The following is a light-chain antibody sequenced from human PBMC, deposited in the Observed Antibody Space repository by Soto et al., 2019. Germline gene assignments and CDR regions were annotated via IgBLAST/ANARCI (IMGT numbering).Light chain of an antibody. CDR3: QQYNNWPPWT. V-gene: IGKV3-15*01. J-gene: IGKJ1*01. CDR1: QSVSSN. Sequence: EIVMTQSPATVSVSPGETATLSCRASQSVSSNLAWYQQKPGQAPRLLIYGASTRATGIPARFSGSGSGTEFTLTISSLQSEDFAAYYCQQYNNWPPWTFGQGTKVDI. CDR2: GAS.